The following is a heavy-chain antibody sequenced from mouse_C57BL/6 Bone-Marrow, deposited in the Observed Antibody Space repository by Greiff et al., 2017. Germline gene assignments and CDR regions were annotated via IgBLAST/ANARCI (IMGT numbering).Heavy chain of an antibody. V-gene: IGHV14-4*01. J-gene: IGHJ2*01. D-gene: IGHD4-1*02. CDR1: GFNIKDDY. Sequence: EVKLMESGAELVRPGASVKLSCTASGFNIKDDYMHWVKQRPEQGLEWIGWIDPENGDTEYASKFQGKATITADTSSNTAYLQLSSLTSEDTAVYYCTTPTGTYDDWGQGTTLTVSS. CDR2: IDPENGDT. CDR3: TTPTGTYDD.